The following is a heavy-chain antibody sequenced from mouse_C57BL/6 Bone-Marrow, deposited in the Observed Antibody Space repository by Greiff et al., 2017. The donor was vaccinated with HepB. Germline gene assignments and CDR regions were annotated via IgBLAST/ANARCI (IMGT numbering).Heavy chain of an antibody. J-gene: IGHJ3*01. V-gene: IGHV1-59*01. CDR2: IDPSDSYT. D-gene: IGHD2-3*01. Sequence: VKLKQPGAELVRPGTSVKLSCKASGYTFTSYWMHWVKQRPGQGLEWIGVIDPSDSYTNYNQKFKGKATLTVDTSSSTAYMQLSSLTSEDSAVYYCARGGFYDGYYLAWFAYWGQGTLVTVSA. CDR1: GYTFTSYW. CDR3: ARGGFYDGYYLAWFAY.